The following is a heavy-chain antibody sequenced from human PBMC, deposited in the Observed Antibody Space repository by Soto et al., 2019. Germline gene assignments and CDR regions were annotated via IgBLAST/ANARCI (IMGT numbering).Heavy chain of an antibody. V-gene: IGHV3-23*01. CDR3: AKDGRDYYDSSGHYFDY. CDR1: GFTFSSYA. Sequence: PGGSLRLSCAASGFTFSSYAMSWVRQAPGKGLEWVSAISGSGGSTYYADSVKGRFTISRDNSKNTLYLQMNSLRAEDTAVYYCAKDGRDYYDSSGHYFDYWGQGTLVTVSS. D-gene: IGHD3-22*01. CDR2: ISGSGGST. J-gene: IGHJ4*02.